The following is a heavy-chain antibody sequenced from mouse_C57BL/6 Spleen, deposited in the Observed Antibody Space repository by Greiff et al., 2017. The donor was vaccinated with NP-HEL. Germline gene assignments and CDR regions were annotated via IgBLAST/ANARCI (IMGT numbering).Heavy chain of an antibody. CDR1: GYTFTDYY. J-gene: IGHJ2*01. D-gene: IGHD1-1*01. CDR2: INPNNGGT. Sequence: LVESGASVKISCKASGYTFTDYYMNWVKQSHGKSLEWIGDINPNNGGTSYNQKFKGKATLTVDKSSSTAYMELRSLTSEDSAVYYCARRDYYGSSLFDYWGQGTTLTVSS. V-gene: IGHV1-26*01. CDR3: ARRDYYGSSLFDY.